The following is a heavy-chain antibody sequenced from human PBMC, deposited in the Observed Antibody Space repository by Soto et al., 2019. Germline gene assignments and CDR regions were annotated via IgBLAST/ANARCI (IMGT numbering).Heavy chain of an antibody. CDR2: IDPSDSYT. D-gene: IGHD3-10*01. V-gene: IGHV5-10-1*01. Sequence: PGESLKISCKGSGYSFTSYWISWVRQMPGKGLEWMGRIDPSDSYTNYSPSFQGHVTISADKSISTAYLQWSSLKASDTAMYYCAFYGSGSRGYYGMDVWGQGTTVTV. CDR1: GYSFTSYW. J-gene: IGHJ6*02. CDR3: AFYGSGSRGYYGMDV.